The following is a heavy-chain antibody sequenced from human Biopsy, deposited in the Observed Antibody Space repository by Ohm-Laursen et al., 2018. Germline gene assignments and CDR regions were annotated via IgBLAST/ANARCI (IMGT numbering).Heavy chain of an antibody. CDR1: GDTISTYY. Sequence: DTLSLTCTVSGDTISTYYWNWIRQTPGKGLEWIGYIHYTGHIRINPSLNSRATISVDTSKDQFSLKLSSLTAADTAIYYCARNRVDVVKVTTIGWNFDLWGRGTLVTVS. V-gene: IGHV4-59*08. CDR3: ARNRVDVVKVTTIGWNFDL. CDR2: IHYTGHI. D-gene: IGHD5-12*01. J-gene: IGHJ2*01.